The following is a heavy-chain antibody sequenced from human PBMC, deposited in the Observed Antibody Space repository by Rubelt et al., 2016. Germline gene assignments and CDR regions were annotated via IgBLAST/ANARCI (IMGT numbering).Heavy chain of an antibody. J-gene: IGHJ2*01. CDR2: ISAYNGNT. Sequence: QVQLVQSGAEVKKPGASVKVSCKASGYTFTSYGISWVRQAPGQGLEWMGWISAYNGNTNYAQKLQVRGTMTTDTSTSTAYMELRGLRSDDTAVYYWARDRIRIAARQGWYFDLWGRGTLVTVSS. CDR1: GYTFTSYG. V-gene: IGHV1-18*01. CDR3: ARDRIRIAARQGWYFDL. D-gene: IGHD6-6*01.